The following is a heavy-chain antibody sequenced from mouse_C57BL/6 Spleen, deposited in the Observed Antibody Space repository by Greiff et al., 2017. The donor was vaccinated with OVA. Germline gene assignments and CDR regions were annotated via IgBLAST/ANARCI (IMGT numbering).Heavy chain of an antibody. Sequence: VKLVESGPGLVAPSQRLSITCTVSGFSLTSYGVDWVRQSPGKGLEWLGVIWGVGSTNYNSALKSRLSISKDNSKSQVFLKMNSLQTDDTAMYYCARGSSYVHAMDYWGQGTSVTVSS. D-gene: IGHD1-1*01. CDR2: IWGVGST. CDR1: GFSLTSYG. J-gene: IGHJ4*01. CDR3: ARGSSYVHAMDY. V-gene: IGHV2-6*01.